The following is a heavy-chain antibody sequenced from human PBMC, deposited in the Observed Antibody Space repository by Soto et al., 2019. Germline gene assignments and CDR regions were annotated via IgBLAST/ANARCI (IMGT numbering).Heavy chain of an antibody. Sequence: QVQLVQSGAEVKKPGSSVKVSCKASGGTFSSSTISWVRQAPGQGPEWMGRIIPIPGIANYAQKFQGRVTITAAKSTSRAYMELSSLRSEDTAVYYCASLDGYCSSTSCMDAWAEGTLVIVSS. CDR1: GGTFSSST. J-gene: IGHJ4*02. V-gene: IGHV1-69*02. CDR2: IIPIPGIA. D-gene: IGHD2-2*03. CDR3: ASLDGYCSSTSCMDA.